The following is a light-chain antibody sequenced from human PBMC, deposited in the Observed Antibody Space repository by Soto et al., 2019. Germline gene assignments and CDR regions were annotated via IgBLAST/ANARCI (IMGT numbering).Light chain of an antibody. J-gene: IGKJ1*01. CDR2: AAS. CDR1: QSISTY. CDR3: QQSYNTLPT. V-gene: IGKV1-39*01. Sequence: DIQMNQSPSSLSASVGDRVTITCRASQSISTYLNWYQQKPGKAPKLLIYAASTLQSGVPSRFSGSGSGTEFTLTISSLQPADFATYYCQQSYNTLPTFGQGTKVEIK.